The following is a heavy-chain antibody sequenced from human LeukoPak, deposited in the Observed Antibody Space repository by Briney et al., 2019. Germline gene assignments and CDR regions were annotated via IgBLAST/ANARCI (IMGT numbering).Heavy chain of an antibody. V-gene: IGHV3-30*02. CDR3: AKDGGSSSFY. Sequence: GGSLRLSCAASGFTFSSYGMHWVRQAPGKGLEWVAFIRYDGSNKYYADSVKGRFTISRDDSKNTLYLQMNSLRAEDTAVYYCAKDGGSSSFYWGQGTLVTVSS. CDR1: GFTFSSYG. CDR2: IRYDGSNK. D-gene: IGHD6-6*01. J-gene: IGHJ4*02.